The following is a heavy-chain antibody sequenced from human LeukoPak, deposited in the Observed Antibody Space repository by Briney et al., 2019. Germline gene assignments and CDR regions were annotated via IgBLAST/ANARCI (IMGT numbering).Heavy chain of an antibody. CDR1: GFTFSDAW. D-gene: IGHD5-12*01. CDR2: MSGSDDST. V-gene: IGHV3-23*01. Sequence: PGGSLRLSCAASGFTFSDAWMSWVRQAPGKGLEWVSAMSGSDDSTYYADSVKGRFTISRDNSKNTLYLQMNSLRGEDTAVYNCAKLRGDRAYDPFDNWGQGTLVTVSS. J-gene: IGHJ4*02. CDR3: AKLRGDRAYDPFDN.